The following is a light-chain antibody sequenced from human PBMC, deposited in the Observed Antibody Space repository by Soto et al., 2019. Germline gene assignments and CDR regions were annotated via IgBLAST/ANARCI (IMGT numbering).Light chain of an antibody. J-gene: IGLJ2*01. CDR3: SSFAGDNTLV. Sequence: QSALTQPPSASGSPGQSVTISCAGTGSDIAVYDFVSWYQQHPDKAPKLIIYEVHKRPSGVPDRFSASKSGSTASLPVSGLQAEDEADYYCSSFAGDNTLVFGGGTKLTVL. V-gene: IGLV2-8*01. CDR1: GSDIAVYDF. CDR2: EVH.